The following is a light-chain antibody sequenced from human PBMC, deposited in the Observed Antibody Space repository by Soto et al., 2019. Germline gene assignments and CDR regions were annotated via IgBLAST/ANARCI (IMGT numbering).Light chain of an antibody. J-gene: IGKJ1*01. Sequence: DIQMTQSPSTLSASVGDRVTITCRASQSISSWLAWYQQKPGKAPNRLIYKASNLESGVPSRFSGSGSGTEFTLTISCLQPDDFATYYCQQYDSYPRTFGQGTKVEIK. CDR1: QSISSW. CDR3: QQYDSYPRT. V-gene: IGKV1-5*03. CDR2: KAS.